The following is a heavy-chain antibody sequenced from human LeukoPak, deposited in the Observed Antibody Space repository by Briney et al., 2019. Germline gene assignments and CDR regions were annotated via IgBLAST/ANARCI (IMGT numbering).Heavy chain of an antibody. D-gene: IGHD3-22*01. CDR2: IYPGDSDT. Sequence: GESLKISCKGSGYSFTSYWIGWVRQMPGKGLEWMGIIYPGDSDTRYSPSFQGQVTISADKSISTAYLQWSSLKASDTAMYYCARGVIYLGDAFDIWAKGQWSPSLQ. J-gene: IGHJ3*02. V-gene: IGHV5-51*01. CDR1: GYSFTSYW. CDR3: ARGVIYLGDAFDI.